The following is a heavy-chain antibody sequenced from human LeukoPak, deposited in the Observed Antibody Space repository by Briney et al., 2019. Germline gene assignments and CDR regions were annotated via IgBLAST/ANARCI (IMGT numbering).Heavy chain of an antibody. CDR2: IYYSGST. CDR3: AREVTSCSLFDP. CDR1: GGSISSGDYY. D-gene: IGHD6-19*01. J-gene: IGHJ5*02. Sequence: KTSETLSLTCTVSGGSISSGDYYWSWIRQPPGKGLEWIGYIYYSGSTYYNPSLMSRVTISVDTSKNQFSLKLSSVTAADTAVYYCAREVTSCSLFDPWGQGTLVTVSS. V-gene: IGHV4-30-4*01.